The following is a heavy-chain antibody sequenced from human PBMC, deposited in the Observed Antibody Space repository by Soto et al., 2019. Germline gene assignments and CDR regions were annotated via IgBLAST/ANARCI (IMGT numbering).Heavy chain of an antibody. V-gene: IGHV4-34*01. CDR1: GGSFSGYY. CDR2: INHSGRT. CDR3: ASLSIPPGGDY. J-gene: IGHJ4*02. D-gene: IGHD3-3*02. Sequence: QVQLQQWGAGLLKPSETLSLTRAVYGGSFSGYYWSWIRQPPGKGLEWIGEINHSGRTNYNPSLKSRVTISVDTSKNQFSLKLSSVTAADTAVYYCASLSIPPGGDYWGQGTLVTVSS.